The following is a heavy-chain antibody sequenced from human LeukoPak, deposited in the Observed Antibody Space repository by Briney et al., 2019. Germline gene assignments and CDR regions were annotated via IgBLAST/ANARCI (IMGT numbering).Heavy chain of an antibody. CDR3: ARGSGWSIYYFDY. CDR1: GGSISSSSYY. D-gene: IGHD6-19*01. Sequence: SESLSLTCTVSGGSISSSSYYWSWIRQPAGKGLEWIGRIYTSGSTNYNPSLKSRVTMSVDTSKNQFSLKLSSVTAADTAVYYCARGSGWSIYYFDYWGQGTLVTVSS. CDR2: IYTSGST. V-gene: IGHV4-61*02. J-gene: IGHJ4*02.